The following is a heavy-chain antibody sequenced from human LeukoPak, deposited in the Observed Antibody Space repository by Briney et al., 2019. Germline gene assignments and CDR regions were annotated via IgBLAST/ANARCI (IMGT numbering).Heavy chain of an antibody. J-gene: IGHJ3*02. Sequence: APVKVSCKASGYTFTSYYMHWVRQAPGQGLEWMGIINPRGGSTSYTQKFQGRVTMTRDTSTSTVYMELSSLRSEDTAVYYCARVKSYYYDTSDKDAFDIWGQGTMVTVSS. V-gene: IGHV1-46*01. CDR3: ARVKSYYYDTSDKDAFDI. D-gene: IGHD3-22*01. CDR1: GYTFTSYY. CDR2: INPRGGST.